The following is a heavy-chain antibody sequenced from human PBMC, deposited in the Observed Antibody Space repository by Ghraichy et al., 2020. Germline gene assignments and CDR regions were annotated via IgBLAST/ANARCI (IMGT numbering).Heavy chain of an antibody. Sequence: GESLKISCAASGFIFSDYYMDWVRQAPGKGLEWVGRIRNKAHSYTTDYAASVEGRITISRDDSKNSLYLHMDSLKTEDTAVYYCARPYSGYCFDCWGQGILVTVSS. CDR1: GFIFSDYY. CDR3: ARPYSGYCFDC. V-gene: IGHV3-72*01. J-gene: IGHJ4*02. D-gene: IGHD5-12*01. CDR2: IRNKAHSYTT.